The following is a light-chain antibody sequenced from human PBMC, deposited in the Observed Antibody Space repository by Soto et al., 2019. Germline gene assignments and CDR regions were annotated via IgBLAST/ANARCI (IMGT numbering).Light chain of an antibody. J-gene: IGKJ2*01. V-gene: IGKV1-39*01. CDR3: HQSFRTPQKHT. Sequence: DIEMTQSPSSLVASVGDRVTITCRASQNINKYLNWYQQKPGKAPKLLIYAASTLQTGVPSRFSGSGYATEFTRSISSLQPEDSAVYFCHQSFRTPQKHTFGQGTNLQIK. CDR1: QNINKY. CDR2: AAS.